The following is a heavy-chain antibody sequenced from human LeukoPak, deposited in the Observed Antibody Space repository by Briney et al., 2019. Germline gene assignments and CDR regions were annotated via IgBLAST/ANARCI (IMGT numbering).Heavy chain of an antibody. Sequence: GESLKVSCKGSGFTSTNYWIAWVRQVPGKDLEWMGIIYARDHDTRYSPSFQGQVTMSVDKSNSIAYLQWNSLKASDTGMYFCARGDPTGGNYHTLDYWGQGTLVTVPS. CDR1: GFTSTNYW. CDR2: IYARDHDT. D-gene: IGHD5-24*01. V-gene: IGHV5-51*01. J-gene: IGHJ4*02. CDR3: ARGDPTGGNYHTLDY.